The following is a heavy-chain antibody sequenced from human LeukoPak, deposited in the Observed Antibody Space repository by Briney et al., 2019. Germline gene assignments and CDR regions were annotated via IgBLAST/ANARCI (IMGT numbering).Heavy chain of an antibody. D-gene: IGHD2-2*01. CDR2: ISAYSGNT. CDR3: ASLGYCSSTSCYASRSYYYYYYGMDV. Sequence: ASVKVSCKASGYTFTGYYMHWVRQAPGQGLEWMGWISAYSGNTNYAQKLQGRVTMTTDTSTSTAYMELRSLRSDDTAVYYCASLGYCSSTSCYASRSYYYYYYGMDVWGQGTTVTVSS. J-gene: IGHJ6*02. V-gene: IGHV1-18*04. CDR1: GYTFTGYY.